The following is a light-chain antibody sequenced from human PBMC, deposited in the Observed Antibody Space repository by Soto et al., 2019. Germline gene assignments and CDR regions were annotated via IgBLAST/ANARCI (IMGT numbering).Light chain of an antibody. CDR1: SSDVGGYNY. CDR3: SSYTSSSTQV. Sequence: QSALTQPASVSGSPGQSITISCTGTSSDVGGYNYVSWYQQHPGKAPKLMIYDVSNRPSGVSNRFSGSKSGNTASLTISGLQAEDEAYYYCSSYTSSSTQVVGTGTKLTVL. CDR2: DVS. V-gene: IGLV2-14*01. J-gene: IGLJ1*01.